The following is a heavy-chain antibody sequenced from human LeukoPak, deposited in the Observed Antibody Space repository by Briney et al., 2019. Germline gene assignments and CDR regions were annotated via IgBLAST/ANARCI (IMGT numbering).Heavy chain of an antibody. CDR1: GYTFTGNY. V-gene: IGHV1-2*02. CDR2: INPNSGGT. J-gene: IGHJ4*02. Sequence: ASVKVSCKASGYTFTGNYVHWVRQAPGQGLEWMGWINPNSGGTNYAQQLQGRVTMTTDTSTSTAYMELRSLRSDDTAVYYCARDLLGRIQLCLGYWGQGTLVTVSS. D-gene: IGHD5-18*01. CDR3: ARDLLGRIQLCLGY.